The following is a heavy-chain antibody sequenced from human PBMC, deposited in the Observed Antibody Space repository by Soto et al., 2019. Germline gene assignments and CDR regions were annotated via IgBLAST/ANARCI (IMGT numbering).Heavy chain of an antibody. J-gene: IGHJ6*02. D-gene: IGHD3-22*01. CDR3: ANLGEYYYDSSGYSHYYYGMDV. Sequence: GGSLRLSCAASGFTFSLCAMSWVRQAPGKGLEWVSAISGSGGSTYYADSVKGRFTISRDNSKNTLYLQMNSLRAEDTAVYYCANLGEYYYDSSGYSHYYYGMDVWGQGTTVTVSS. CDR2: ISGSGGST. CDR1: GFTFSLCA. V-gene: IGHV3-23*01.